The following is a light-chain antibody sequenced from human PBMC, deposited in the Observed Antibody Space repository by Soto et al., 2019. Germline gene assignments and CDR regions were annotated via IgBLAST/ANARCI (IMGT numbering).Light chain of an antibody. V-gene: IGKV1-5*03. CDR1: QSISSW. CDR2: KAS. Sequence: DIQMTHSPSTLSASVGDRVTITCRASQSISSWLAWYQKKPGKAPKLLIYKASSVESVVPSRFSGRGSGTEFTLTISSLQPDYLATYYCQQYNRYWTFGQGTKVEIK. CDR3: QQYNRYWT. J-gene: IGKJ1*01.